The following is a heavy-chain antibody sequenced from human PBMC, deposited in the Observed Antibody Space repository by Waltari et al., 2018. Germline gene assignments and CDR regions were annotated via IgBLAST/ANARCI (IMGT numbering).Heavy chain of an antibody. CDR2: SYHSGST. J-gene: IGHJ4*02. CDR1: GYSISSGYY. Sequence: QVQLQESGPGLVKPSETLSLTCAVSGYSISSGYYWGWIRQPPGKGLEWIGSSYHSGSTYYNPSLKSRVTISVDTSKNQFSLKLSSVTAADTAGYYCARRGEVATDFDYWGQGTLVTVSS. V-gene: IGHV4-38-2*01. D-gene: IGHD5-12*01. CDR3: ARRGEVATDFDY.